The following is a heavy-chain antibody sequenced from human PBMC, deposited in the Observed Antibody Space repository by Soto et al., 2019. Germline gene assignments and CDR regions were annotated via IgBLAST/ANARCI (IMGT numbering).Heavy chain of an antibody. CDR2: INSDGSST. V-gene: IGHV3-74*01. CDR1: GFTFSSYW. CDR3: ARASGWYFLYYYYGMDV. J-gene: IGHJ6*02. D-gene: IGHD6-19*01. Sequence: LRLSCAASGFTFSSYWMHWVRQAPGKGLVWVSRINSDGSSTSYADSVKGRFTISRDNAKNTLYLQMNSLRAEDTAVYYCARASGWYFLYYYYGMDVWGQGTTVTVSS.